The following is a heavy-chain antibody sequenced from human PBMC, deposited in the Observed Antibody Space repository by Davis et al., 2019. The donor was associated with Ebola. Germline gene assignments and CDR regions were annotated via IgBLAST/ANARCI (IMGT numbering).Heavy chain of an antibody. Sequence: PGGSLRLSCAASGFTFSSYWMSWVRQAPGKGLEWVANIKEDGSEKHYVDSVKGRFTISRDNAKNSLYLQMNSLRDEDTAVYYCARERYYYDSSGYYPDYWGQGTLVTVSS. CDR1: GFTFSSYW. V-gene: IGHV3-7*01. J-gene: IGHJ4*02. CDR2: IKEDGSEK. CDR3: ARERYYYDSSGYYPDY. D-gene: IGHD3-22*01.